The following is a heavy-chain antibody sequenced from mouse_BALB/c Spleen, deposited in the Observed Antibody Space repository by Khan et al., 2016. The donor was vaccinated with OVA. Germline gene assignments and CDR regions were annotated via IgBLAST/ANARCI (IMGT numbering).Heavy chain of an antibody. CDR1: GFSLTSDG. D-gene: IGHD2-14*01. CDR3: AKLRVYDFDS. CDR2: IWGYGST. V-gene: IGHV2-3*01. Sequence: VKLNESGPGLVAPSQSLSITCTVSGFSLTSDGVSWVRQPPGKDLQWLGVIWGYGSTNYHSAFRSRLSIRKDNSKSQVFLKLNSLQTDDTATYSGAKLRVYDFDSWGQGTTLTVSS. J-gene: IGHJ2*01.